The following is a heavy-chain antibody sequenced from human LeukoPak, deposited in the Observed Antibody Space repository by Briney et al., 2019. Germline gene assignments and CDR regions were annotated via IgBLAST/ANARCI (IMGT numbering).Heavy chain of an antibody. J-gene: IGHJ4*02. CDR2: ISDSGNT. CDR1: GFTFSSYA. CDR3: AGIAF. Sequence: PGGSLRLSCAASGFTFSSYAMSWVRQAPGKGLEWVSAISDSGNTYHADSVKGRFTISRDSSKNTLYLQMNSLRAEDTAVYYCAGIAFWGQGTLVTVSS. V-gene: IGHV3-23*01. D-gene: IGHD6-13*01.